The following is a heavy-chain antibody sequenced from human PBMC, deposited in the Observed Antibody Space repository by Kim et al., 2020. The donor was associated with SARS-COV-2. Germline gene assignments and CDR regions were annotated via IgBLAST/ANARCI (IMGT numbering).Heavy chain of an antibody. CDR2: GNT. Sequence: GNTNYAQKLQGKVTMTTDTSTSTAYMELRSLRSDDTAVYYCAREDGSGSDWGQGTLVTVSS. D-gene: IGHD3-10*01. J-gene: IGHJ4*02. CDR3: AREDGSGSD. V-gene: IGHV1-18*01.